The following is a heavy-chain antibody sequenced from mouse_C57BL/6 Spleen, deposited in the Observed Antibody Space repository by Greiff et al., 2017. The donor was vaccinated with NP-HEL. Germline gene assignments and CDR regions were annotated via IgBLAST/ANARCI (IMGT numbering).Heavy chain of an antibody. D-gene: IGHD6-1*01. CDR1: GYTFTDYE. CDR2: IDPETGGT. V-gene: IGHV1-15*01. Sequence: QVHVKQSGAELVRPGASVTLSCKASGYTFTDYEMHWVKQTPVHGLEWIGAIDPETGGTAYNQKFKGKAILTADKSSSTAYMELRSLTSEDSAVYYCTREAYWGQGTTLTVSS. CDR3: TREAY. J-gene: IGHJ2*01.